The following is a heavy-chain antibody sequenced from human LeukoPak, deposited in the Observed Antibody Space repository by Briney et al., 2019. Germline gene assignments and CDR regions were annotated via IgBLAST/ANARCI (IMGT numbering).Heavy chain of an antibody. CDR3: ATGGDGYNSEYFQH. V-gene: IGHV1-46*01. CDR1: GYTFTRYL. D-gene: IGHD5-24*01. J-gene: IGHJ1*01. Sequence: ASVTVSCKASGYTFTRYLMHWVRQAPGQGLEWMGIINPSGGSTNYPQKFQGRVTMTRDTSTSTVYMELRSLRSEDTAVYFCATGGDGYNSEYFQHWGQGTLVTVSS. CDR2: INPSGGST.